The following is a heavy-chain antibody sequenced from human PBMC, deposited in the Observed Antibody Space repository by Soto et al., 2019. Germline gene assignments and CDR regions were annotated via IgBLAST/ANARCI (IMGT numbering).Heavy chain of an antibody. J-gene: IGHJ4*02. V-gene: IGHV3-23*01. CDR2: ISGSGGST. Sequence: PGGSLRLSCAASGFTFSSYAMSWVRQAPGKGLEWVSAISGSGGSTYYADSVRGRFTISRDNSKNTLYLQMNSLRAEDTAVYYCAKGPYDSSGYGRYYFDYWGQGTLVTVS. D-gene: IGHD3-22*01. CDR1: GFTFSSYA. CDR3: AKGPYDSSGYGRYYFDY.